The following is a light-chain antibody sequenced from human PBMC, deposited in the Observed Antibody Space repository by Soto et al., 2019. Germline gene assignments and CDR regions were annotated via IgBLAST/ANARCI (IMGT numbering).Light chain of an antibody. J-gene: IGKJ4*01. CDR2: DAS. CDR1: QSVSSY. CDR3: QQRSNLPLT. Sequence: EIGLTQSPATLSLSPGERATLSCRASQSVSSYLAWYQQKPGQAPRLLIYDASNRAGGIPARFSGSGSGTDFTLTISSLEPEDFAVYYCQQRSNLPLTFGGGTKVEIK. V-gene: IGKV3-11*01.